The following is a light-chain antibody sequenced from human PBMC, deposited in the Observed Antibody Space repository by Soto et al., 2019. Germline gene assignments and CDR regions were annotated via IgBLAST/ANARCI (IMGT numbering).Light chain of an antibody. CDR2: DVS. V-gene: IGLV2-11*01. J-gene: IGLJ1*01. CDR1: SSDVGGYNY. CDR3: CSYAGSYIPYV. Sequence: QSALTQARSVSGSPGQSVTISCTGTSSDVGGYNYVSWYQQHPGKAPKLMIYDVSKRPSGVPDRFSGSKSGNTASLTISGLQAEDEADYYCCSYAGSYIPYVFGTGTKLTVL.